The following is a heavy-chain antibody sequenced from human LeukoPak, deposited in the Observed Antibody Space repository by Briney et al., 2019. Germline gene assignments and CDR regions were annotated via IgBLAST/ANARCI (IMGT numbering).Heavy chain of an antibody. J-gene: IGHJ3*02. V-gene: IGHV4-61*05. CDR2: IYYSGST. D-gene: IGHD6-19*01. CDR3: ARRLIIAVAGYDAFGI. Sequence: SETLSLTCTVSGGSISSSSYYWSWIRQPPGKGLEWIGYIYYSGSTNYNPSLKSRVTISVDTSKNQFSLKLSSVTAADTAVYYCARRLIIAVAGYDAFGIWGQGTMVTVSS. CDR1: GGSISSSSYY.